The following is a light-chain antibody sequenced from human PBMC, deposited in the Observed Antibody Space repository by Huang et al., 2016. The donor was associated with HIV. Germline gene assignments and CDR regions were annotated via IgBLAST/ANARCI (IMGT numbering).Light chain of an antibody. CDR1: QSVSSY. J-gene: IGKJ5*01. CDR2: DAS. V-gene: IGKV3-11*01. Sequence: EIVLTQSPATLSLSPGERATLSCRASQSVSSYLAWYQQKPGQAPRLLIYDASNRATGIPARFGGSGSGTDFTLTISSLEPEDFAVYYCQQRSNGITFGQGTRLEIK. CDR3: QQRSNGIT.